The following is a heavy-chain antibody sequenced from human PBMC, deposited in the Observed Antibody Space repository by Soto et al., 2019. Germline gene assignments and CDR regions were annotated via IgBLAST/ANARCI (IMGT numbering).Heavy chain of an antibody. CDR1: GFTFSSYS. Sequence: GGSLRLSCAASGFTFSSYSMHWVRQAPGKGLEWVAVMSYDGSTKYYADSVKGRFTISRDNSKNTLFLQMNSLRPEDTAVYFCARDVPSSGWWGRGTLVTVSS. J-gene: IGHJ4*02. D-gene: IGHD6-19*01. V-gene: IGHV3-30-3*01. CDR3: ARDVPSSGW. CDR2: MSYDGSTK.